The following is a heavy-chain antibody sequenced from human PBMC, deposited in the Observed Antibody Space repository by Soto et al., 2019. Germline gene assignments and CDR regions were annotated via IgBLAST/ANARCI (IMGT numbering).Heavy chain of an antibody. CDR2: ISGSGGST. J-gene: IGHJ4*02. V-gene: IGHV3-23*01. CDR1: GGSISSSN. CDR3: AKELGYYDSSGYYAPFGY. D-gene: IGHD3-22*01. Sequence: ETLSLTCAVSGGSISSSNWWSWVRQPPGKGLEWVSAISGSGGSTYYADSVKGRFTISRDNSKNTLYLQMNSLRAEDTAVYYCAKELGYYDSSGYYAPFGYWGQGTLVTVSS.